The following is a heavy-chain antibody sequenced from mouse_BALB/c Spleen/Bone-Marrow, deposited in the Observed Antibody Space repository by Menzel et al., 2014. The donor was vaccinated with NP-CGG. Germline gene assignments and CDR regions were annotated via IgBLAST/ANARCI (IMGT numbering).Heavy chain of an antibody. Sequence: EVKLVESGGGLVQPGGSLKLSCAASGFTFSSYGMSWVRQTPDKRLEVVATINSNGGSAYYPDSVKGRFTISRDNAKNTLYLQMSSLKSEDTAMYYCARDLAYWCQGTLVTVSA. CDR2: INSNGGSA. J-gene: IGHJ3*01. CDR1: GFTFSSYG. CDR3: ARDLAY. V-gene: IGHV5-6-3*01.